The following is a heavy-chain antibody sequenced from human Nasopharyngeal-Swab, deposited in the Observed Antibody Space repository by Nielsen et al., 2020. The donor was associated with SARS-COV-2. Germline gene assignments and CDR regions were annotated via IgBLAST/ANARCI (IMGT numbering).Heavy chain of an antibody. J-gene: IGHJ3*02. D-gene: IGHD4/OR15-4a*01. Sequence: SVKVSCKASGGTFSSYAISWVRQAPGQGLEWMGGIIPIFGTANYAQKFQGRVTITADESTSTAYMELSSLRSEDTAEYYCASLGSMVQDAFDIWGQGTMVTVSS. CDR3: ASLGSMVQDAFDI. CDR1: GGTFSSYA. V-gene: IGHV1-69*13. CDR2: IIPIFGTA.